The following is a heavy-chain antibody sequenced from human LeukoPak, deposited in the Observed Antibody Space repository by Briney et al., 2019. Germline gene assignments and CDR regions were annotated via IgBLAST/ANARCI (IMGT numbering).Heavy chain of an antibody. V-gene: IGHV3-21*01. CDR1: GFTFSSYS. CDR2: ISSSSSYI. CDR3: ARNRASIGYCSGGSCYGPIDY. D-gene: IGHD2-15*01. Sequence: GGSLRLSCAASGFTFSSYSMNWVRQAPGKGLEWVPSISSSSSYIYYADSVKGRFTISRDNAKNSLYLQMNSLRAVDTAVYHCARNRASIGYCSGGSCYGPIDYWGQGTLVTVSS. J-gene: IGHJ4*02.